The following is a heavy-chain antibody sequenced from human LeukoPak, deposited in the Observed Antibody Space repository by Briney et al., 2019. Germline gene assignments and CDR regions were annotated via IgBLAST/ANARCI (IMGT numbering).Heavy chain of an antibody. CDR3: AKEETPIRYFDWLPNPYYFDY. CDR2: ISYDGSNK. V-gene: IGHV3-30*18. J-gene: IGHJ4*02. Sequence: GRSLRLSCAASGFTFSSYGMHWVRQAPAKGLEWVAVISYDGSNKYYADSVKGRFTISRDNSKNTLYLQMNSLRAEDTAVYYCAKEETPIRYFDWLPNPYYFDYWGQGTLVAVSS. CDR1: GFTFSSYG. D-gene: IGHD3-9*01.